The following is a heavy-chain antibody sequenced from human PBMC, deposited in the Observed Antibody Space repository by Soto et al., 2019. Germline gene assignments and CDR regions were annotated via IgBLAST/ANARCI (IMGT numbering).Heavy chain of an antibody. Sequence: SETLSLTCAVSGVSLSPHYWNWIRQPPGKGLEWIGYSYYSGSTTYNHALKSRVTISVDTSKNQFSLNLRSVTAADTAVYYCARGSYYGSGENWGQGXLVTVYS. D-gene: IGHD3-10*01. CDR1: GVSLSPHY. J-gene: IGHJ4*02. CDR3: ARGSYYGSGEN. CDR2: SYYSGST. V-gene: IGHV4-59*11.